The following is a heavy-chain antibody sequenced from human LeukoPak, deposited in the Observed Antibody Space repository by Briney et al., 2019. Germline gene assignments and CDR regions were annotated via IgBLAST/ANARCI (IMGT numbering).Heavy chain of an antibody. CDR2: IFTSGST. CDR3: ARVMDYYGSGSYYNPPGFNYYYYMDV. Sequence: PSQTLSLTCTVSGDSISSGSYYWSWIRQPAGKGLEWIGRIFTSGSTNYNPSLKSRVTMSVDTSKTQLSLNLRSVTAADTAVYYCARVMDYYGSGSYYNPPGFNYYYYMDVWGKGTTVTVSS. J-gene: IGHJ6*03. D-gene: IGHD3-10*01. CDR1: GDSISSGSYY. V-gene: IGHV4-61*02.